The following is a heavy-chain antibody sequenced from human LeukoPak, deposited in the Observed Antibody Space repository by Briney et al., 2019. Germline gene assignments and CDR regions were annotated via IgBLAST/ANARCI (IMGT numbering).Heavy chain of an antibody. J-gene: IGHJ6*02. CDR2: ISYDGSNK. D-gene: IGHD3-10*01. CDR3: AREKLLWFGEVLPYGMDV. Sequence: GGSPRLSCAASGFTFSSYGMHWVRQAPGKGLEWVAVISYDGSNKYYADSVKGRFTISRDNSKNTLYLQMNSLRAEDAAVYYCAREKLLWFGEVLPYGMDVWGQGTTVTVSS. CDR1: GFTFSSYG. V-gene: IGHV3-30*03.